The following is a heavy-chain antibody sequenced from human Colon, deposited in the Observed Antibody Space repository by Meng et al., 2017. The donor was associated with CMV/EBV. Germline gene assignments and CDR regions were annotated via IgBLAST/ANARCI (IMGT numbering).Heavy chain of an antibody. D-gene: IGHD2-15*01. Sequence: GESLKISCAGSGFSFRSYSMIWVRQAPGKGLECVSSISSGSDYIYYADSVKGRFTISRDNAKNSLYLQMSSLTVEDTAVYHCARGGVPGGRSPRVDWFDPWGPGTLVTVSS. CDR2: ISSGSDYI. CDR1: GFSFRSYS. J-gene: IGHJ5*02. V-gene: IGHV3-21*03. CDR3: ARGGVPGGRSPRVDWFDP.